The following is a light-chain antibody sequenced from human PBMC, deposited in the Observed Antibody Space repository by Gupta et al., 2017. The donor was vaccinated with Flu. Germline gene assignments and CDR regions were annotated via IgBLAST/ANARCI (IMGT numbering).Light chain of an antibody. CDR1: QSVSSY. CDR3: QQRSTWLWT. V-gene: IGKV3-11*01. Sequence: EIVLTQSPATLSLSPGERATLSCRASQSVSSYLAWYQQKPGQAPRLLIYDASNRTTGIPARFSGSASATDFTLTISILAPEDFAVYYCQQRSTWLWTFGQGTKVEIK. J-gene: IGKJ1*01. CDR2: DAS.